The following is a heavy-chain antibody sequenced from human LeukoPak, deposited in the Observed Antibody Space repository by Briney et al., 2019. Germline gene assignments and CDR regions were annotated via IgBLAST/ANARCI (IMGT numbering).Heavy chain of an antibody. CDR1: GGSISSYY. V-gene: IGHV4-59*01. J-gene: IGHJ4*02. CDR2: IYYSGST. Sequence: PSETLSLTCTVSGGSISSYYWSWIRQPPGKGLEWIGYIYYSGSTNYNPSLKSRVTISVDTSKNQFSLKLSSVTAAVTAVYYCARVGLSYDILTGYYTTSSFDYWGQGTLVTVSS. CDR3: ARVGLSYDILTGYYTTSSFDY. D-gene: IGHD3-9*01.